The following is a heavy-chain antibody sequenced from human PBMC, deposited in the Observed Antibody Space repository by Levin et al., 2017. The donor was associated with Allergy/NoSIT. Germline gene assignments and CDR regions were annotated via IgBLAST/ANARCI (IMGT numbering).Heavy chain of an antibody. CDR1: GFTFSDYY. D-gene: IGHD3-16*01. CDR2: ISTSGTTI. CDR3: ARARMGAGDAFDI. J-gene: IGHJ3*02. Sequence: GGSLRLSCAASGFTFSDYYISWIRQAPGKGLEWVSYISTSGTTIYYADSVKGRFTISRDNAKNSLYLQMNSLRAEDTAVYYCARARMGAGDAFDIWGQGTMVTVSS. V-gene: IGHV3-11*01.